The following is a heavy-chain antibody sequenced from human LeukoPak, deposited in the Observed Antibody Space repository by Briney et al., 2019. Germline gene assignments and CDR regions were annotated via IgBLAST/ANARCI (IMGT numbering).Heavy chain of an antibody. V-gene: IGHV4-30-4*01. Sequence: PSETLSLTCTVSGGSISSGDYYWSWIRQPPGKGLEWIGYIYYSGSTYYNPSLKSRVTISVDTSKNQFSLKLSSVTAADTAVYYCAREIPHYSGNWFDPWGQGTLVSVSS. CDR2: IYYSGST. CDR3: AREIPHYSGNWFDP. D-gene: IGHD3-10*01. CDR1: GGSISSGDYY. J-gene: IGHJ5*02.